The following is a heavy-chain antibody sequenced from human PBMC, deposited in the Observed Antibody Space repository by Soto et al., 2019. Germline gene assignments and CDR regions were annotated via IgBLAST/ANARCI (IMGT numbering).Heavy chain of an antibody. V-gene: IGHV1-24*01. CDR3: ATDYDILTGYRYYYGMDV. Sequence: RASVKVSCKVSGYTLTELSMHWVRQAPGKGLEWMGGFDPEDGETIYAQKFQGRVTMTEDTSTDTAYMELSSLRSEDTAVYYCATDYDILTGYRYYYGMDVWGQGTTVTVSS. D-gene: IGHD3-9*01. J-gene: IGHJ6*02. CDR1: GYTLTELS. CDR2: FDPEDGET.